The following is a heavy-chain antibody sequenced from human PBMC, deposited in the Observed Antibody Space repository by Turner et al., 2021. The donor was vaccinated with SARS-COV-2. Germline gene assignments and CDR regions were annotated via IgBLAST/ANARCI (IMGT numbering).Heavy chain of an antibody. CDR1: GGPISSSSYY. CDR2: IDYSGSP. CDR3: ARHWEVAAAAYLARFDP. Sequence: QLQLQVSGPALGKPSETLSPTCTVSGGPISSSSYYGGWIRQPPGKGLEWIGSIDYSGSPYYNPSLQSRVTISVDTSKNKFSLKLTSVTAADTAVYFCARHWEVAAAAYLARFDPWGQGTLVTVSS. V-gene: IGHV4-39*01. J-gene: IGHJ5*02. D-gene: IGHD6-13*01.